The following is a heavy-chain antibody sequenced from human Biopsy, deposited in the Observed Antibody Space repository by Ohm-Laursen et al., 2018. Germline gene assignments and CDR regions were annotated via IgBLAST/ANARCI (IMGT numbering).Heavy chain of an antibody. CDR3: ARGYDTSGYYYVS. CDR1: GGSISNNNYY. V-gene: IGHV4-39*01. J-gene: IGHJ5*02. D-gene: IGHD3-22*01. CDR2: IFYRGST. Sequence: SETLSLTCSVSGGSISNNNYYWGWIRQPPGKGLEGIGSIFYRGSTHYKPSLKSRVNISVDTSKNQFSLKLNSVTAADTAVYYCARGYDTSGYYYVSWGQGTLVTVSS.